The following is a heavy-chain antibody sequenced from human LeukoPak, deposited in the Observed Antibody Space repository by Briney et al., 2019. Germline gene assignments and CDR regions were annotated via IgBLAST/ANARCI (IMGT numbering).Heavy chain of an antibody. CDR2: ISGSGGAT. J-gene: IGHJ3*02. Sequence: GGSLRLSCAASGFSFSSFAMTWVRQAPGKGLEWVSGISGSGGATYYADSVKGRFTISRDNAKNSLYLQMNSLRAEDTAVYYCARDSLYDSSGYYSRFDAFDIWGQGTMVTVSS. CDR3: ARDSLYDSSGYYSRFDAFDI. V-gene: IGHV3-23*01. CDR1: GFSFSSFA. D-gene: IGHD3-22*01.